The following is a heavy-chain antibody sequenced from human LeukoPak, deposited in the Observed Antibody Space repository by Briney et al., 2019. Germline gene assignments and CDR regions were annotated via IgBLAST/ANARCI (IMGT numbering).Heavy chain of an antibody. CDR1: GFTFDDYA. CDR3: AKDLYGSGSHFDY. CDR2: ISWSSGSI. D-gene: IGHD3-10*01. Sequence: PGRSLRLSCAASGFTFDDYAMHWVRQAPGKGLEWVSGISWSSGSIGYADSVKGRFTISRDNAKNSLYLQMNSLRAEDTALYYCAKDLYGSGSHFDYWGRGTLVTVSS. J-gene: IGHJ4*02. V-gene: IGHV3-9*01.